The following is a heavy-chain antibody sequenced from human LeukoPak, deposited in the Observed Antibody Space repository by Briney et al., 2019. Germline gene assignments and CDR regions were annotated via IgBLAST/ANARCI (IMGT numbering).Heavy chain of an antibody. CDR2: IYSGGST. Sequence: QPGGSLRLSCAASGFTVSSNYMSWIRQAPGKGLEWVSVIYSGGSTYYADSVKGRFTISRDNSKNTLYLQMNSLRAEDTAVYYCARGGGSSGWYFNFLMGWGQGTLVTVSS. CDR3: ARGGGSSGWYFNFLMG. CDR1: GFTVSSNY. D-gene: IGHD6-19*01. J-gene: IGHJ4*02. V-gene: IGHV3-53*01.